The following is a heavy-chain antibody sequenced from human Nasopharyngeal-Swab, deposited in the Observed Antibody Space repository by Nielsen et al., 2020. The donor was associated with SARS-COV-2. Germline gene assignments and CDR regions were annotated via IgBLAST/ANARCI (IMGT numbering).Heavy chain of an antibody. CDR2: ISGDGGST. V-gene: IGHV3-43*02. D-gene: IGHD6-19*01. CDR3: AKDSVSSGWVDY. CDR1: GFTFDDYA. J-gene: IGHJ4*02. Sequence: GESLKISCAASGFTFDDYAMHWVRQAPGRGLEWVSLISGDGGSTYYADSVKGRFTISRDNSKNSLYLQMNSPRTEDTALYYCAKDSVSSGWVDYWGQGTLVTVSS.